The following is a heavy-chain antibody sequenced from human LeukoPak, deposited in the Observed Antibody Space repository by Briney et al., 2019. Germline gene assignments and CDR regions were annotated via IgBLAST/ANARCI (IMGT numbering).Heavy chain of an antibody. CDR2: INTNTGNP. CDR3: ARDLGSTRRNWFDP. J-gene: IGHJ5*02. V-gene: IGHV7-4-1*02. Sequence: ASVNVSCKASGYTFSTYGMNWVRQAPGQGLEWMGWINTNTGNPTYAQGFTGRFVFSLDTSVSTAYLQISSLKADDTAVYYCARDLGSTRRNWFDPWGQGTLVTVSS. CDR1: GYTFSTYG. D-gene: IGHD2-2*01.